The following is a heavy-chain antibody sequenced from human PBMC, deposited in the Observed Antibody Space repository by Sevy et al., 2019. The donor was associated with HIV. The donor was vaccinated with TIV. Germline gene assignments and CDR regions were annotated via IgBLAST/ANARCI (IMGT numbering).Heavy chain of an antibody. V-gene: IGHV3-20*04. CDR3: AKEKSCGGACYYFDY. J-gene: IGHJ4*02. CDR1: QLRFEDSD. D-gene: IGHD2-21*02. CDR2: INWNAAAT. Sequence: GGSLRLSCVASQLRFEDSDMNWVRQVPGKGLQWVSGINWNAAATSYTDSVKGRVTISRDNAKNTLYLQMESLRGEDTGLYFCAKEKSCGGACYYFDYWGQGALVTVSS.